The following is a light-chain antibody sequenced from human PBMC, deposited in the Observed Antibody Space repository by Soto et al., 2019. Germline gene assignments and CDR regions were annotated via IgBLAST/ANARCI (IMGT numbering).Light chain of an antibody. Sequence: DIQMTQSPSTLSASVGDRVTITCRASQSISSWLAWYQQKPGKAPKLLIYDASTLESGVPSSFSGSGSGTEFTLTITSLQPADFATYYCQHYNSYSEAFGQGTKVDIK. CDR1: QSISSW. J-gene: IGKJ1*01. CDR2: DAS. V-gene: IGKV1-5*01. CDR3: QHYNSYSEA.